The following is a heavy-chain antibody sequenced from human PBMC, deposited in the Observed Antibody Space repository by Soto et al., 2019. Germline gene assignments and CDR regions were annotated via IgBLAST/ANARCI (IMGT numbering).Heavy chain of an antibody. J-gene: IGHJ6*02. D-gene: IGHD3-10*01. CDR1: GFTFSSYG. CDR2: ISYDGSNK. Sequence: QVQLVESGGGVVQPGRSLRLSCAASGFTFSSYGMHWVRQAPGKGLEWVAVISYDGSNKYYADSVKGRFTISRDNSKNALYLQMHRLRAEGTAVYYWAKEGGYYGSGSYSVGENYYGMDVWGQGTTVTVSS. V-gene: IGHV3-30*18. CDR3: AKEGGYYGSGSYSVGENYYGMDV.